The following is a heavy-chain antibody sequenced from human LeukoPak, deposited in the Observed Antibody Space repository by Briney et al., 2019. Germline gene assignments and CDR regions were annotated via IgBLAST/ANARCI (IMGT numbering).Heavy chain of an antibody. CDR3: ARHAGSYAFDI. Sequence: GGSLRLSCAASGFTFSDYYMSWIRQALGMGLEWVSYITTSDTTIYYADSVKGRFTISRDNAKNSLYLQMNSLRAEDTAVYYCARHAGSYAFDIWGQGTMVTVSS. V-gene: IGHV3-11*04. J-gene: IGHJ3*02. CDR1: GFTFSDYY. CDR2: ITTSDTTI. D-gene: IGHD1-14*01.